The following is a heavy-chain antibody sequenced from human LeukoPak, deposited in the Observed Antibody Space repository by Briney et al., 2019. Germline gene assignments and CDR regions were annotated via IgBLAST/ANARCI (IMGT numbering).Heavy chain of an antibody. V-gene: IGHV1-2*02. CDR1: GYTFTGYY. CDR2: INPNSGGT. Sequence: ASVKVSCKASGYTFTGYYMHWVRQAPGQGLEWMGWINPNSGGTNYAQKFQGRVTMTRDTSISTAYMELSRLRSDDTAVYYCARSIPAAGHFDYWGQGTLVTVSS. CDR3: ARSIPAAGHFDY. D-gene: IGHD6-13*01. J-gene: IGHJ4*02.